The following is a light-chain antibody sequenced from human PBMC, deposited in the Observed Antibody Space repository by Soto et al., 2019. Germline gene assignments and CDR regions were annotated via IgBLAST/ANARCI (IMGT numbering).Light chain of an antibody. CDR1: QGISSY. Sequence: DIQLTQSPSFLSASVGDRVTITCRASQGISSYLAWYQQKPGKAPKLLIYAASTLQSGVPSRFSGSGSGTDFTLTISCLQSEDFATYYCQQYYSFPPTFGQGTKVEIK. CDR3: QQYYSFPPT. CDR2: AAS. V-gene: IGKV1-9*01. J-gene: IGKJ1*01.